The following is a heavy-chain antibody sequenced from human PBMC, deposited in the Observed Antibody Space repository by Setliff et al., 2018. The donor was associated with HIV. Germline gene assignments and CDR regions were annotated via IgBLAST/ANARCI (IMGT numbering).Heavy chain of an antibody. CDR2: ISSSSDYI. CDR3: ARDFRIQLWLRSPFDY. CDR1: GFTFSSYS. D-gene: IGHD5-18*01. J-gene: IGHJ4*02. V-gene: IGHV3-21*01. Sequence: LRLSCAVSGFTFSSYSMNWVRQAPGKGLEWVSSISSSSDYIYYADSVEGRFIISRDNAKNSLYLQMNSLKAEDTAVYYCARDFRIQLWLRSPFDYWGQGTLVTVSS.